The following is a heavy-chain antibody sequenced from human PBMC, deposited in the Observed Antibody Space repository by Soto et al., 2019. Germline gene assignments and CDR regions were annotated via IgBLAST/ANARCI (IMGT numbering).Heavy chain of an antibody. V-gene: IGHV4-31*03. CDR2: IYSSGST. Sequence: QVQLQESGPGLVKPSQTRSLICTVSGGSISSGGYYWSWIRQHPGKGLEWIGYIYSSGSTHYNPSLKRRLTLSLDPSENHFSLNLSSITAADTAVYYCARDGHGSGYFLDFWGQGTLVTVSS. D-gene: IGHD3-22*01. CDR3: ARDGHGSGYFLDF. CDR1: GGSISSGGYY. J-gene: IGHJ4*02.